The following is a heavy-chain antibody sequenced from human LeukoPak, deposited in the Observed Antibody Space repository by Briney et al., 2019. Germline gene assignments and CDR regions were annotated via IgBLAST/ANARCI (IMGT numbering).Heavy chain of an antibody. CDR1: GFTFSSYW. D-gene: IGHD1-1*01. CDR3: AKSPKGVPLDY. CDR2: INSDGSST. Sequence: PGGSLRLSCAASGFTFSSYWMHWVRQAPGKGLVWVSRINSDGSSTSYADSVKGRFTISRDNAKNTLYLQMNSLRAEDTAIYYCAKSPKGVPLDYWGQGTLVTVSS. J-gene: IGHJ4*02. V-gene: IGHV3-74*01.